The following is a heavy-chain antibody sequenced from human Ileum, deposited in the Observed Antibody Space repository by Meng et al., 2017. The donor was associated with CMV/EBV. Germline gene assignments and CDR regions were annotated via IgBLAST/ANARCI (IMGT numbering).Heavy chain of an antibody. D-gene: IGHD1-26*01. Sequence: SETLSPTCTVSRASVSIHYWSWIRQSPEKGLEWIGYNYYRGRPSLNPSLKSRVTISIDMSTNQFSLRLNSVTAADTAVYYCATSVSSGGKWAYYFDFWGQGMLVTVSS. V-gene: IGHV4-59*02. J-gene: IGHJ4*02. CDR2: NYYRGRP. CDR3: ATSVSSGGKWAYYFDF. CDR1: RASVSIHY.